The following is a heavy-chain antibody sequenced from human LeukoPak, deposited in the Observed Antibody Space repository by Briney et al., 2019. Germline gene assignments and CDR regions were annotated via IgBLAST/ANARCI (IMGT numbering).Heavy chain of an antibody. Sequence: PGGSLRFSCAASGFTFSGSAMPWVRQASGKGLEWVGRIRSKANSYATAYAASVKGRFTISRDDSKNTAYLQMNSLKTEDTAVYYCTSGSTSGTPDLPNWGQGTLVTVSS. J-gene: IGHJ4*02. D-gene: IGHD2-2*01. CDR3: TSGSTSGTPDLPN. CDR1: GFTFSGSA. CDR2: IRSKANSYAT. V-gene: IGHV3-73*01.